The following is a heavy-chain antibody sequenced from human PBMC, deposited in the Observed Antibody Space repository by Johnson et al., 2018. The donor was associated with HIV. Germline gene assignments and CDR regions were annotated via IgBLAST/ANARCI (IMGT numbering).Heavy chain of an antibody. J-gene: IGHJ3*02. V-gene: IGHV3-20*04. D-gene: IGHD3-22*01. CDR3: AKYYYGSSGRYRTYAFDM. Sequence: VQLVESGGSMVRPGGSLRLSCVAYGFTFGDSGMSWVRQAPGKGLEWVSGINWNGGSTDYADSVKGRFTISRDNANNSLYLQMNSLRAEDTSLYYCAKYYYGSSGRYRTYAFDMWGQGTMVIVSS. CDR1: GFTFGDSG. CDR2: INWNGGST.